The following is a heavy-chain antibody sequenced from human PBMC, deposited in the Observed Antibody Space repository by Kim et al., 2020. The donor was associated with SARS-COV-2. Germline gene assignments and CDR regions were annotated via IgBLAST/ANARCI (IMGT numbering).Heavy chain of an antibody. J-gene: IGHJ4*02. V-gene: IGHV3-21*01. CDR3: ARAYSSGWAYFDY. Sequence: YAEAVKGRFTISQDNAKNSLYLQMNRLRAEDTAVYYCARAYSSGWAYFDYWGQGTLVTVSS. D-gene: IGHD6-19*01.